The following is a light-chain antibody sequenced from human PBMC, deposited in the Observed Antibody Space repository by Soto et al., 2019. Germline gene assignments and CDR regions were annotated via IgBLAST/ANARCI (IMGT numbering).Light chain of an antibody. CDR3: QSYDSSLSGYV. CDR2: GNS. CDR1: SSNIGGGYD. J-gene: IGLJ1*01. Sequence: QSALTQPPSVSGAPGQRVTISCTGSSSNIGGGYDVLWYQQLPGPAPTLLLFGNSNRPSGVPDRFSGSKSGTSASLAITGLQAEDEADYYCQSYDSSLSGYVFGTGTKVTVL. V-gene: IGLV1-40*01.